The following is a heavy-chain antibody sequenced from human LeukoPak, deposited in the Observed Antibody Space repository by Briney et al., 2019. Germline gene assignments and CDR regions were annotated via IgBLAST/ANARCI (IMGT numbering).Heavy chain of an antibody. CDR3: ARGPSRRGLISSADY. CDR2: ISGSGDNT. V-gene: IGHV3-23*01. J-gene: IGHJ4*02. CDR1: GLTFSNYA. Sequence: PGGSLRLSCSASGLTFSNYAISWVRQAPGKGLEWVSAISGSGDNTYYADSVKGRFTISRDNSKNVMFLQMHSLRAEDTALYVCARGPSRRGLISSADYWGPGTLVTVSS. D-gene: IGHD3-10*02.